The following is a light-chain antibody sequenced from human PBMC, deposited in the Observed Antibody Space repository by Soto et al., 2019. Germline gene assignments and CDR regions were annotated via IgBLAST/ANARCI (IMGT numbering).Light chain of an antibody. V-gene: IGKV1-5*01. Sequence: DIQMTQSPSTLSASVGDRVTITCRASQSINSWLAWYQQKPGKAPQILIYDASTLKSGVPSRFSASGSGTEFTLIISSLQPDDFATYYCQQYTSYSWTFAQGTKVDI. CDR3: QQYTSYSWT. J-gene: IGKJ1*01. CDR2: DAS. CDR1: QSINSW.